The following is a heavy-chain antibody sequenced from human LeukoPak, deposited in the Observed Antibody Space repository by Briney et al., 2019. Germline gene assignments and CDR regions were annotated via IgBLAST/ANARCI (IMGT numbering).Heavy chain of an antibody. CDR3: ARDRQYPYWYFDL. CDR1: GGSISSGGYS. CDR2: IYHSGGT. D-gene: IGHD2-2*02. J-gene: IGHJ2*01. Sequence: ASETLSLTCAVPGGSISSGGYSWSWIRQPPGKGLEWIGYIYHSGGTYYNPSLKSRVTISVDRSKNQFSLKLSSVTAADTAVYYCARDRQYPYWYFDLWGRGTLVTVSS. V-gene: IGHV4-30-2*01.